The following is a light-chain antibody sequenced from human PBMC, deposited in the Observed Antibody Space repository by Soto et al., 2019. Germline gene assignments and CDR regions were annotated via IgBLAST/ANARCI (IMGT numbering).Light chain of an antibody. Sequence: EIVMTQSPATLSVSPGERATLSCRASQSVSSNLAWYQQKPGQAPRLLIYGASIRATGIPARFSGNGSGTEFTLTISSLQSEDFAVYYCQQYNYWPRTFGQGTKVEIK. CDR2: GAS. V-gene: IGKV3-15*01. J-gene: IGKJ1*01. CDR1: QSVSSN. CDR3: QQYNYWPRT.